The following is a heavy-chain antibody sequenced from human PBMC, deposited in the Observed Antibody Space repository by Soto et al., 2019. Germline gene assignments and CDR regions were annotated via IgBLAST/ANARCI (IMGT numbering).Heavy chain of an antibody. CDR2: ISGSGGST. CDR1: GFTFSSYA. V-gene: IGHV3-23*01. D-gene: IGHD6-6*01. CDR3: AKERRWPFRREESPGLEFDY. Sequence: GGSLRLSCAASGFTFSSYAMSWVRQAPGKGLEWVSAISGSGGSTYYADSVKGRFTISRDNSKNTLYLQMNSLRAEDTAVYYCAKERRWPFRREESPGLEFDYWGQGTLVTVSS. J-gene: IGHJ4*02.